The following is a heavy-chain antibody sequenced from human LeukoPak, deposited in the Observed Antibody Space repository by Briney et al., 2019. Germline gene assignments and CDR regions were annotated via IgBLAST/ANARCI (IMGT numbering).Heavy chain of an antibody. CDR2: IYYSGST. V-gene: IGHV4-39*07. J-gene: IGHJ3*02. CDR1: GGSISSSSYY. Sequence: SETLSLTCTVSGGSISSSSYYWGWIRQPPGKGLEWIGSIYYSGSTNYNPSLKSRVTISVDTSKNQFSLKLSSVTAADTAVYYCATVAVAGTSDAFDIWGQGTMVTVSS. D-gene: IGHD6-19*01. CDR3: ATVAVAGTSDAFDI.